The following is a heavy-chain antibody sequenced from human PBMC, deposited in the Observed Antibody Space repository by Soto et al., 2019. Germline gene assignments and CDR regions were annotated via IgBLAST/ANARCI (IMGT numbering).Heavy chain of an antibody. CDR1: GFTFSSYS. D-gene: IGHD3-10*01. V-gene: IGHV3-21*01. J-gene: IGHJ3*02. CDR2: ISSSSSYI. Sequence: PGGSLRLSCAASGFTFSSYSMNWVRQAPGKGLECVSSISSSSSYIYYADSVKGRFTISRDNAKNSLYLQMNSLRAEDTAVYYCARVRESTLTRAFDIWGQGTMVTVSS. CDR3: ARVRESTLTRAFDI.